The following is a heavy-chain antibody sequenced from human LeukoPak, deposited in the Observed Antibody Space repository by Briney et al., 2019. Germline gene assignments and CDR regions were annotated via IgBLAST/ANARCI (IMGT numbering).Heavy chain of an antibody. CDR2: IYYSGST. J-gene: IGHJ5*02. CDR3: ASSIVVVPAAMGYWFDP. V-gene: IGHV4-30-4*08. D-gene: IGHD2-2*01. Sequence: SQTLSLTCTVSGGSISSGDYYWSWIRQPPGKGLEWIGYIYYSGSTYYNPSLKTRVTISVDTSNNQFSLKLSSLTAADTAVYYCASSIVVVPAAMGYWFDPWGQGTLVTVSS. CDR1: GGSISSGDYY.